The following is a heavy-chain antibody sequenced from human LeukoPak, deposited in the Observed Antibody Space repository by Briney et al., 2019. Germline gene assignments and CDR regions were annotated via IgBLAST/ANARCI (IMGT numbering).Heavy chain of an antibody. CDR1: GGSISSYH. CDR3: ARGGSGISNAFDI. V-gene: IGHV4-59*01. CDR2: LYYSGST. Sequence: PSETLSLTCTVSGGSISSYHWSWIRQPPGKGLEWIGYLYYSGSTNSNPSLKSRVTMSVDTSKNQFSLKLRSVTAADTAVYYCARGGSGISNAFDIWGQGTMVTVSS. J-gene: IGHJ3*02. D-gene: IGHD3-10*01.